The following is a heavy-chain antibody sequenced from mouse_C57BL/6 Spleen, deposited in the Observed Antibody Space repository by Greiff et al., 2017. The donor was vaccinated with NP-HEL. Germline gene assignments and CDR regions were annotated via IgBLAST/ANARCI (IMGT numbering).Heavy chain of an antibody. V-gene: IGHV1-59*01. D-gene: IGHD1-1*01. J-gene: IGHJ4*01. CDR3: ASPYYYGSSYGAMDY. CDR1: GYTFTSYW. Sequence: QVQLQQPGAELVRPGTSVKLSCKASGYTFTSYWMHWVKQRPGQGLEWIGVIDPSDSYTNYNQKFKGKATLTVDTSSSTVYMQLSSLTSEDSAVYYCASPYYYGSSYGAMDYWGQGTSVTVSS. CDR2: IDPSDSYT.